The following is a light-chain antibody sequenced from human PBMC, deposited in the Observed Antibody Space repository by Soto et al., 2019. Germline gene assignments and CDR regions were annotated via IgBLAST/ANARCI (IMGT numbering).Light chain of an antibody. Sequence: EIVLTQSPDTLSLSPGEGATLSCRASHDVSVSLVWYRQRPGQSPRLLIHGTSNRASGIPDRFSGSGSGTDFTLSISGLEPEDFAVYFCQQYANSRTFGQGTKVDIK. V-gene: IGKV3-20*01. J-gene: IGKJ1*01. CDR1: HDVSVS. CDR3: QQYANSRT. CDR2: GTS.